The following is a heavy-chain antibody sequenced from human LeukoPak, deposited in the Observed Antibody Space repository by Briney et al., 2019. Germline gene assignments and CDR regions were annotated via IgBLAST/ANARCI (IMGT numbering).Heavy chain of an antibody. CDR3: AKGGGLWFGELSVYYYYGMDV. V-gene: IGHV3-23*01. D-gene: IGHD3-10*01. CDR2: VISSGGST. Sequence: GGSLRLSCAASGFTFRTYAMSWVRQAPGKGLEWVSAVISSGGSTNYADSVKGRFTISRDNSKNTQYLQMNSLRVEDTAVYFCAKGGGLWFGELSVYYYYGMDVWGQGTTVTVSS. J-gene: IGHJ6*02. CDR1: GFTFRTYA.